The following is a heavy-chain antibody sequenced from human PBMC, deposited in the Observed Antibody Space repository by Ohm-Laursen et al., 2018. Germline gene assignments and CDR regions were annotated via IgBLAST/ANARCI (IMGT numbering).Heavy chain of an antibody. Sequence: ASVKVACKASGHTFTSYGISWARQAPGQGLEWKGWISAYNGNTNYAQKIQGRVTMTTDTSTSTAYMELRSLRSDDTAVYYCARAPPAAINWFDHWGQGTLVTVSS. CDR1: GHTFTSYG. CDR3: ARAPPAAINWFDH. CDR2: ISAYNGNT. J-gene: IGHJ5*02. D-gene: IGHD2-2*01. V-gene: IGHV1-18*01.